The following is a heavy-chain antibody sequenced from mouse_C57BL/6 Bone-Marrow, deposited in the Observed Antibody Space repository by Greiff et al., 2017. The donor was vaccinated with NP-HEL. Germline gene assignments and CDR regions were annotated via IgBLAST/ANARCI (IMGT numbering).Heavy chain of an antibody. V-gene: IGHV6-3*01. Sequence: EVKVVESGGGLVQPGGSMKLSCVASGFTFSNYWMNWVRQSPEKGLEWVAQIRLKSDNYATHYAESVKGRFTISRDDSKSSVYRQMNNLRAEDTGIYYCTGDYGSSYRAWFAYWGQGTLVTVSA. D-gene: IGHD1-1*01. CDR2: IRLKSDNYAT. CDR1: GFTFSNYW. J-gene: IGHJ3*01. CDR3: TGDYGSSYRAWFAY.